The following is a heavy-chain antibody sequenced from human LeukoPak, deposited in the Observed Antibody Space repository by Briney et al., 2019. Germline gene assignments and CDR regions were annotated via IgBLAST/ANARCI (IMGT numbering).Heavy chain of an antibody. J-gene: IGHJ6*02. CDR1: GYTFTSYG. V-gene: IGHV1-18*01. CDR3: ARGITIFGVVTYYYYGMDV. D-gene: IGHD3-3*01. CDR2: ISAYNGNT. Sequence: GASVKVSCNASGYTFTSYGISWVRQAPGQGLEWMGWISAYNGNTNYAQKLQGRVTVTTDTSTSTAYMELRSLRSDDTAVYYCARGITIFGVVTYYYYGMDVWGQGTTVTVSS.